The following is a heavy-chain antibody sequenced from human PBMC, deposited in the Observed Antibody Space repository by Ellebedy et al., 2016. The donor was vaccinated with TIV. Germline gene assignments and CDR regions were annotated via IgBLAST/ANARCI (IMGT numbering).Heavy chain of an antibody. Sequence: GESLKISCAASGFTVSSNYMSWVRQAPGEGLEWVSVIYSGGSTYYADSVKGRFTISRDNSKNTMYLQMNSLRAEDTAVYYCARFPGVYWGQGTLVTVSS. CDR2: IYSGGST. J-gene: IGHJ4*02. CDR1: GFTVSSNY. D-gene: IGHD3-10*01. V-gene: IGHV3-53*01. CDR3: ARFPGVY.